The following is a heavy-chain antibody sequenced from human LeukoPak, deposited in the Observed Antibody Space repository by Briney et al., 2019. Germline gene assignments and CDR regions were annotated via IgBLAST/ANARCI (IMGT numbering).Heavy chain of an antibody. V-gene: IGHV4-31*03. CDR1: GGSISSGGYY. CDR2: IRYSEST. D-gene: IGHD1-1*01. J-gene: IGHJ4*02. CDR3: SRDGSTRSLYL. Sequence: SETLSLTCTVSGGSISSGGYYWSWIRQHPGKGLEWIGYIRYSESTYYNPSLKSRVSISVDPSENQFSLTLSSVTAADTAVYFCSRDGSTRSLYLWGQGTLVTVSS.